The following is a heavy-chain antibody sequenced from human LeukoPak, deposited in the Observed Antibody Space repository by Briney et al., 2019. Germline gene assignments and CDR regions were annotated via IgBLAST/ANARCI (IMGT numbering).Heavy chain of an antibody. CDR1: GFTFSSYG. V-gene: IGHV3-30*03. Sequence: GGSLRLSCAASGFTFSSYGMHWVRQAPGKGLEWVAVISYDGSNKYYADSVKGRFTISRDNSKNTLYLQMNSLRAEDTAVYYCARDLNAFDIWGQGTMVTVSS. CDR3: ARDLNAFDI. J-gene: IGHJ3*02. CDR2: ISYDGSNK.